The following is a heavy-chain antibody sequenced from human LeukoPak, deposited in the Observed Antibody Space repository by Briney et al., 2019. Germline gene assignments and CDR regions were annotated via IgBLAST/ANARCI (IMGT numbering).Heavy chain of an antibody. J-gene: IGHJ4*02. D-gene: IGHD3-9*01. CDR1: GGSISSSSYY. Sequence: SETLSLTFTVSGGSISSSSYYWGWIRQPPGKGLEWIGSIYYSGSTYYNPSLKSRVTISVDTSKNQFSLKLSSVTAADTAVYYCARQLRYFDWLLLNFDYWGQGTLVTVSS. CDR3: ARQLRYFDWLLLNFDY. CDR2: IYYSGST. V-gene: IGHV4-39*01.